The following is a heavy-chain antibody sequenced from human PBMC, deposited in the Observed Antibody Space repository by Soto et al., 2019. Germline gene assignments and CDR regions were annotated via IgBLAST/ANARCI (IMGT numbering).Heavy chain of an antibody. V-gene: IGHV2-70*11. CDR3: ARTPGGYDILTGYYYYYGMDV. CDR1: GFSLSNSGMC. Sequence: SGPTLVNPTQTLTLTCTFSGFSLSNSGMCVSWIRQPPGKALEWLARIDWDDDKYYSTSLKTRLTISKDTSKNQVVLTMTNMDPVDTATYYCARTPGGYDILTGYYYYYGMDVWGQGTTVTVSS. J-gene: IGHJ6*02. D-gene: IGHD3-9*01. CDR2: IDWDDDK.